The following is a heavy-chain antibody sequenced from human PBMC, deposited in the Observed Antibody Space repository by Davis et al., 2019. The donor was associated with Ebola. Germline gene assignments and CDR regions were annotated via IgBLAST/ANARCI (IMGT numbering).Heavy chain of an antibody. CDR3: AMINMIVVVRSAQDAFDI. CDR1: GFTFSSYS. D-gene: IGHD3-22*01. V-gene: IGHV3-30*03. Sequence: PGGSLRLSCVGSGFTFSSYSMNWVRQAPGKGLEWVAVISYDGSNKYYADSVKGRFTISRDNSKNTLYLQMNSLRAEDTAVYYCAMINMIVVVRSAQDAFDIWGQGTMVTVSS. CDR2: ISYDGSNK. J-gene: IGHJ3*02.